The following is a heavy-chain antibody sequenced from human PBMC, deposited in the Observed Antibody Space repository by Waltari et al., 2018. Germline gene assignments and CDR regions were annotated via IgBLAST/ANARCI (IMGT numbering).Heavy chain of an antibody. V-gene: IGHV3-7*01. CDR2: IKQDGSEK. D-gene: IGHD3-3*01. Sequence: EVQLVESGGGLVQPGRSLRLSCAASGFTFSSYWMSWVRQAPGKGLEWVANIKQDGSEKYYVDSVKGRFTISRDNAKNSLYLQMNSLRAEDTAVYYCARGYYDFWSGYSFDYWGQGTLVTVSS. CDR3: ARGYYDFWSGYSFDY. J-gene: IGHJ4*02. CDR1: GFTFSSYW.